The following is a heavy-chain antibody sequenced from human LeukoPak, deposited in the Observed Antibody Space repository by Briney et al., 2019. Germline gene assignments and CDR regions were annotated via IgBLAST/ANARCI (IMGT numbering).Heavy chain of an antibody. CDR3: AKDLRPQIPYGESPRGTAPMGY. CDR1: GFTFSSYW. J-gene: IGHJ4*02. CDR2: ISGGGATS. D-gene: IGHD4-17*01. Sequence: GGSLRLSCAASGFTFSSYWMSWVRQAPGKGLEWVSAISGGGATSYYADSVEGRFTISRDNSKNTLYLQMNSLRAEDTAVYYCAKDLRPQIPYGESPRGTAPMGYWGQGALVTVSS. V-gene: IGHV3-23*01.